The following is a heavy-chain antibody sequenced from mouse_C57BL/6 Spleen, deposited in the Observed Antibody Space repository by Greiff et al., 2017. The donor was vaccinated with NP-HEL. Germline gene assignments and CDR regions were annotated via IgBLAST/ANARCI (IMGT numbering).Heavy chain of an antibody. D-gene: IGHD2-3*01. V-gene: IGHV3-6*01. CDR3: AREGHYDGYNYFDY. CDR2: ISYDGSN. CDR1: GYSITSGYY. Sequence: EVKLVESGPGLVKPSQSLSLTCSVTGYSITSGYYWNWIRQFPGNKLEWMGYISYDGSNNYNPSLKNRISITRDTSKNQFFLKLNSVTTEDTATYYCAREGHYDGYNYFDYWGQGTTLTVSS. J-gene: IGHJ2*01.